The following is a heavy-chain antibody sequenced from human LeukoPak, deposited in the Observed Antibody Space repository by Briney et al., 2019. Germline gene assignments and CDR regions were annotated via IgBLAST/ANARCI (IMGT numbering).Heavy chain of an antibody. Sequence: VASVKVSCKASGYTFTDYYMHWVRQAPGQGLEWMGWINPKSGGTNYVQKFQGRVTMTRDTSISTAYMELNRLRSEDTAVYYCARAGLSGNYDYWGQGTLVTVSS. CDR2: INPKSGGT. CDR3: ARAGLSGNYDY. CDR1: GYTFTDYY. J-gene: IGHJ4*02. D-gene: IGHD1-26*01. V-gene: IGHV1-2*02.